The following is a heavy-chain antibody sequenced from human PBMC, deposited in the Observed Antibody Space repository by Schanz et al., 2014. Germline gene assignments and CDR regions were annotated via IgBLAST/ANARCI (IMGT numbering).Heavy chain of an antibody. CDR3: ARDRRNADLDY. CDR2: IGTSGGT. Sequence: EVQLLESGGGLVQPGGSLKLSCAASGLIFSNYVMIWVRQAPGKGLEWVSTIGTSGGTNYAESVKGRFTISRDNSKNTLYLQMNSLRAEDTALYYCARDRRNADLDYWGQGTLVTVSS. CDR1: GLIFSNYV. V-gene: IGHV3-23*01. J-gene: IGHJ4*03. D-gene: IGHD1-1*01.